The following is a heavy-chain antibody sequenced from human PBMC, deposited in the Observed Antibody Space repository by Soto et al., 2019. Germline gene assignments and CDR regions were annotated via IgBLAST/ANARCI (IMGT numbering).Heavy chain of an antibody. CDR2: IYHSGST. CDR3: ARDVSGYYYDSSGYYDY. J-gene: IGHJ4*02. Sequence: PSETLSLTCAVSGYSISSGYYWGWIRQPPGKGLEWIGSIYHSGSTYYNPSLKSRVTISVDTSKNQFSLKLSSVAAADTAVYYCARDVSGYYYDSSGYYDYWGQGTQVTVSS. V-gene: IGHV4-38-2*02. D-gene: IGHD3-22*01. CDR1: GYSISSGYY.